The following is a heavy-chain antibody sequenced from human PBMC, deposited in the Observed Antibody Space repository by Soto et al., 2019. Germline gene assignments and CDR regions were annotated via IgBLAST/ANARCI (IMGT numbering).Heavy chain of an antibody. CDR3: ARSDYDILTGYPNPQYYFDC. CDR1: EFNFSSYG. J-gene: IGHJ4*02. Sequence: VGSLRLSCTASEFNFSSYGMHWVRQAPVKGLEWVAVIWYDGSNKYYADSVKCRFTISRDNSKNTLYLQMNSLRAEDTAVYYCARSDYDILTGYPNPQYYFDCWGQGTLVTVSS. V-gene: IGHV3-33*01. D-gene: IGHD3-9*01. CDR2: IWYDGSNK.